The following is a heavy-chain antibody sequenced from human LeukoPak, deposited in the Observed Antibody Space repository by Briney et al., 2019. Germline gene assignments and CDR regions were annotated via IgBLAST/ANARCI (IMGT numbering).Heavy chain of an antibody. V-gene: IGHV4-59*01. Sequence: PSETLSLTCTVSGGSISSYYWSWLRQPPGKGLEWIGYIYYSGSTNYNPSLKSRVTISVDTSKNQFSLKLSSVTAADTAVYYCARDRGVNNAFDIWGQGTMVTVSS. CDR2: IYYSGST. D-gene: IGHD3-10*01. CDR1: GGSISSYY. CDR3: ARDRGVNNAFDI. J-gene: IGHJ3*02.